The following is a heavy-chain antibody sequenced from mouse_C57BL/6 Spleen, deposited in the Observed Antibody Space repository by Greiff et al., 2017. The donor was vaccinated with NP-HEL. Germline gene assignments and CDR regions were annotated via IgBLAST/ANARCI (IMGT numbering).Heavy chain of an antibody. CDR1: GYTFTSYW. CDR2: INPSNGGT. V-gene: IGHV1-53*01. J-gene: IGHJ4*01. Sequence: VKLQQPGTELVKPGASVKLSCKASGYTFTSYWMHWVKQRPGQGLEWIGNINPSNGGTNYNEKFKSKATLTVDKSSSTAYMQLSSLTSEDSAVYYCAREGGAAQAMDYWGQGTSVTVSS. CDR3: AREGGAAQAMDY. D-gene: IGHD3-2*02.